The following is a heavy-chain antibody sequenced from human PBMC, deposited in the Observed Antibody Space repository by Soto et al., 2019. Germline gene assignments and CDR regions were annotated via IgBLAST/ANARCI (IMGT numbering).Heavy chain of an antibody. D-gene: IGHD3-22*01. J-gene: IGHJ4*02. CDR3: ARDLGYYDSSGYFDY. CDR1: GFTFSDYY. V-gene: IGHV3-11*01. CDR2: ISSSDSIV. Sequence: GGSLRLSCAASGFTFSDYYMSWIRQAQGKGLEWVSYISSSDSIVSYADSVKGRFTISRDNAKNSLYLQMNSLRAEDTAVYFCARDLGYYDSSGYFDYWGQGTLVTVSS.